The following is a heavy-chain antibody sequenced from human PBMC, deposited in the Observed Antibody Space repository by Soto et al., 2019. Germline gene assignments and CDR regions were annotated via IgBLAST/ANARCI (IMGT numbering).Heavy chain of an antibody. D-gene: IGHD2-21*02. V-gene: IGHV4-59*01. Sequence: PSETLSLTCSVSGGSISSFYWSWIRQPPGKGLEWIGFIYKSGITNYNPSLKSRVTISVDMSKDQFSLKLRSVTAADTAVYYCARAPAYCGGDCFYFDYWGQGTLVTVS. CDR1: GGSISSFY. J-gene: IGHJ4*02. CDR2: IYKSGIT. CDR3: ARAPAYCGGDCFYFDY.